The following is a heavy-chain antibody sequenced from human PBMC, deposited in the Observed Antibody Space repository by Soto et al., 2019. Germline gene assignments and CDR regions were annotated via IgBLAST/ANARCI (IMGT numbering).Heavy chain of an antibody. CDR2: FYYTGST. V-gene: IGHV4-61*01. CDR3: ARSMHYSDGSNYSPFDY. J-gene: IGHJ4*02. CDR1: GGSVSSGNYY. D-gene: IGHD3-22*01. Sequence: QVQLQESGPGLVKPSETLSLTCTVSGGSVSSGNYYWSWIRQPLGKGLEWIGYFYYTGSTNYNPSLKSRVTISIDASKNQFSLRLSSVTAADTAVYYCARSMHYSDGSNYSPFDYWGQGTLVTVSS.